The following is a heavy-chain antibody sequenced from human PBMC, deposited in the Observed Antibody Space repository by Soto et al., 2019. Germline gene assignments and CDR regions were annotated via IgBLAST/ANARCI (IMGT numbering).Heavy chain of an antibody. V-gene: IGHV3-30*18. CDR1: GFTFSSYG. CDR2: ISYDGSNK. J-gene: IGHJ6*02. CDR3: AKEYSSSWFYYYYGMDV. Sequence: QVQLVESGGGVVQPGRSLRLSCAASGFTFSSYGMHWVRQAPGKGLEWVAVISYDGSNKYYADSVKGRFTISRDNSKNTLYLQMKRLRAEDTAVYYCAKEYSSSWFYYYYGMDVWGQGTTVTVSS. D-gene: IGHD6-13*01.